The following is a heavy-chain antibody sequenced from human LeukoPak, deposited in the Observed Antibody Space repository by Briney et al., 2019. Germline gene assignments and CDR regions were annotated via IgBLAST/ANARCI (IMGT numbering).Heavy chain of an antibody. CDR1: GFTFSSYW. V-gene: IGHV3-7*01. D-gene: IGHD4-11*01. CDR3: ARDLHTPGYYYYYMYV. Sequence: GGSLRLSCAASGFTFSSYWMSWVRQAPGKGLEGVANIKQEGSEKYYVDSVKGRFTISRDNAKNSLYLQMKSLRAEDTAVYYCARDLHTPGYYYYYMYVWGKVTTVTFSS. J-gene: IGHJ6*03. CDR2: IKQEGSEK.